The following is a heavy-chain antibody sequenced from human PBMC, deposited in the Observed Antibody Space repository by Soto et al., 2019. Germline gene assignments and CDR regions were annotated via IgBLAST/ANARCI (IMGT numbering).Heavy chain of an antibody. D-gene: IGHD6-13*01. CDR2: IYYSGGT. CDR3: ARAAPWNTAGILGNYYYGMDV. CDR1: GGSISSYY. V-gene: IGHV4-59*01. Sequence: SETLSLTCTLSGGSISSYYWSWIRQPPGKGLEWIGYIYYSGGTNYNPSLKSRVTLPVDTSKNQFSLKLSSVTAADTAVYYCARAAPWNTAGILGNYYYGMDVWGQGTTVTVSS. J-gene: IGHJ6*02.